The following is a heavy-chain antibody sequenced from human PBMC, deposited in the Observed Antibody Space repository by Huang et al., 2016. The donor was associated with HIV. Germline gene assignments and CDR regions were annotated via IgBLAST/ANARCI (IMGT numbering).Heavy chain of an antibody. V-gene: IGHV5-51*01. CDR1: GYSFSSYW. CDR3: ARRFSSSSGYFDY. Sequence: VQLVQSGAEVKKPGESLKISCKGSGYSFSSYWIAWVRQMPGKGLEWRGFIFPDDSDTTYSTSFEGQVTISADKSIGTAYLQWSSLKASDTAMYYCARRFSSSSGYFDYWGQGSLVTVSS. D-gene: IGHD6-6*01. J-gene: IGHJ4*02. CDR2: IFPDDSDT.